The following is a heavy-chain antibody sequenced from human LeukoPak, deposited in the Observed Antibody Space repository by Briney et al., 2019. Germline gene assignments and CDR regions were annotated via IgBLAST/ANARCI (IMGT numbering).Heavy chain of an antibody. D-gene: IGHD6-13*01. CDR3: ARSIAAAGTYYYYYMDV. CDR1: GYTFTSYD. J-gene: IGHJ6*03. V-gene: IGHV1-8*01. Sequence: ASVKVSCKASGYTFTSYDINWVRQATGQGLEWMGWMNPNSANTGYAQKFQGRVTMTRNTSISTAYMELSSLRSEDTAVYYCARSIAAAGTYYYYYMDVWGKGTTVTISS. CDR2: MNPNSANT.